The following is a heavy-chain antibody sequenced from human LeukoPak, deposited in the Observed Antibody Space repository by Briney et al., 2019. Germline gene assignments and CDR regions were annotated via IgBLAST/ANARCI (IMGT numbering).Heavy chain of an antibody. CDR1: GGSFSGYY. J-gene: IGHJ4*02. V-gene: IGHV4-34*01. CDR2: INHSGST. Sequence: SETLSLTCAVYGGSFSGYYWSWLRQPPGKGLEWIGEINHSGSTNYNPSLKSRVTISVDTSKNQFSLKLSSVTAADTAVYYCARGLEAVASYYFDYWGQGTLVTVSS. D-gene: IGHD6-19*01. CDR3: ARGLEAVASYYFDY.